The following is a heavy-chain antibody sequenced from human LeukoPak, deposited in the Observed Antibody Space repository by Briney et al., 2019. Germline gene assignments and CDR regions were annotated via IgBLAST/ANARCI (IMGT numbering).Heavy chain of an antibody. CDR1: GFTFGSYA. CDR3: AKNTSGWYFDY. D-gene: IGHD6-19*01. J-gene: IGHJ4*02. Sequence: PGGSLRLSCAASGFTFGSYAMSWVRQAPGKGLEWVPSISGSGFSIYYADSVKGRFTISRDNSKNTLYLQMNSLRAEDTAVYYCAKNTSGWYFDYWGQGTLVTISS. V-gene: IGHV3-23*01. CDR2: ISGSGFSI.